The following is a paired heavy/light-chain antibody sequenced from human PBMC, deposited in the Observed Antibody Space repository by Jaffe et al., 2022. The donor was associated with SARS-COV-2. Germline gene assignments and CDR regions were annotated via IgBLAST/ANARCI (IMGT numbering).Heavy chain of an antibody. D-gene: IGHD3-10*01. J-gene: IGHJ5*02. Sequence: EEQLVESGGGLVQPGGSLRLSCAASGFTLTNFYIHWLRQAPGGGLEWVANMNPDGSQKNYLDSVRGRFTISRDNANSLVYLQMNSLRAADTAVYFCATFIGNSDLWGRGTLVTVSS. V-gene: IGHV3-7*01. CDR3: ATFIGNSDL. CDR1: GFTLTNFY. CDR2: MNPDGSQK.
Light chain of an antibody. CDR3: ASYTMSSTWV. Sequence: QSALTQPASVSGSLGQSITISCTGTSADVGLYDYVAWYQCRPGKAPRVVIYEVSNRPSGVPERFSGSKSGNTASLTISGLQAEDETDYYCASYTMSSTWVFGGGTKVTVL. V-gene: IGLV2-14*01. CDR2: EVS. CDR1: SADVGLYDY. J-gene: IGLJ3*02.